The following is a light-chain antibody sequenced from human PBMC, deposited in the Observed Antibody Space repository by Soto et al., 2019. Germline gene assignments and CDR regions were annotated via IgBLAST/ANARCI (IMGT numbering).Light chain of an antibody. CDR3: QKYDSAPWT. J-gene: IGKJ1*01. CDR2: AAS. V-gene: IGKV1-27*01. CDR1: QGISDY. Sequence: IQMTQSPSSLSASVGDRVTITCRASQGISDYLAWYQQKPGKVPKLLIYAASTLQSGVPSRFSGSGSGTDFTLIISSLHPEDVATYYCQKYDSAPWTFGQGTKVDIK.